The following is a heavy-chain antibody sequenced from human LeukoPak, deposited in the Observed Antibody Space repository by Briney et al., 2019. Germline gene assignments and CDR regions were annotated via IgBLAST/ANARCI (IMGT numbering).Heavy chain of an antibody. Sequence: GGSLRLSCAASGFTFSNYAMNWVRQTPGRGLEWVSAIHPSGDSTYYADSVKGRFTISRDNSKNTLYLQMNSLRAEDTALYFCAKAVSHSYFDFWGQGTLVTV. CDR1: GFTFSNYA. CDR2: IHPSGDST. J-gene: IGHJ4*02. CDR3: AKAVSHSYFDF. V-gene: IGHV3-23*01. D-gene: IGHD6-19*01.